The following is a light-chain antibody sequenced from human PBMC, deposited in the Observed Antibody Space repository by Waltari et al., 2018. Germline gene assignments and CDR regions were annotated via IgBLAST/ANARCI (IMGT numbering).Light chain of an antibody. J-gene: IGKJ1*01. V-gene: IGKV3-20*01. Sequence: EMVLTQSPGTLSLSPGERATLSCRASQSVSSSYLAWYQQKPGQAPRLLIYGASSRATGIPDRCSGSGSGTDFTLTISRLEPEDFAVYYCQQYGSSLTWTFGQGTKVEIK. CDR3: QQYGSSLTWT. CDR2: GAS. CDR1: QSVSSSY.